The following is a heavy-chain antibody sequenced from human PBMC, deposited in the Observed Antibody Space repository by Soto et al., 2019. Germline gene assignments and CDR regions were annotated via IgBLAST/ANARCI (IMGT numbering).Heavy chain of an antibody. CDR1: GGSISSSSNY. V-gene: IGHV4-39*01. J-gene: IGHJ3*02. CDR2: IYYSGST. Sequence: SETLSLTCTVSGGSISSSSNYWGWIRRPPGKGLEWTGSIYYSGSTYYNPSLKSRVTISVDTSKNQFSLKLSSVTAADTAVYYCSNPGRVEDAFDIWGQGTMVTVSS. CDR3: SNPGRVEDAFDI.